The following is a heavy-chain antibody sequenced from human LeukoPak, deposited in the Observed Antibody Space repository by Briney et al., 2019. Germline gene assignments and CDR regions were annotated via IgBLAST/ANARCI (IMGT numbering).Heavy chain of an antibody. CDR1: GFTFSSYA. CDR2: ISGGGGST. J-gene: IGHJ4*02. V-gene: IGHV3-23*01. CDR3: AKGDSSSWGVFDY. D-gene: IGHD6-13*01. Sequence: GGSLRLSCAASGFTFSSYAMSWVRQAPGKGLEWVSTISGGGGSTSYADSVRGRFTMSRDNSKDTLYLQMNSLRAEDTAIYYCAKGDSSSWGVFDYWGQGTLVTVSS.